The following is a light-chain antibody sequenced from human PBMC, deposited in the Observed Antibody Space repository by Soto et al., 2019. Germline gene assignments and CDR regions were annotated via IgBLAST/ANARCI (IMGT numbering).Light chain of an antibody. V-gene: IGKV1-39*01. CDR1: QSISNY. J-gene: IGKJ1*01. CDR3: QQSYSSPRT. CDR2: AAS. Sequence: DIQMTRSPSPLSASVGDRVTITCRASQSISNYLNWYQQKPGKAPKLLMYAASSLQSGVPSRFSGSGSGTDFTLTISSLQPEDFATYYCQQSYSSPRTFGQGTKVEI.